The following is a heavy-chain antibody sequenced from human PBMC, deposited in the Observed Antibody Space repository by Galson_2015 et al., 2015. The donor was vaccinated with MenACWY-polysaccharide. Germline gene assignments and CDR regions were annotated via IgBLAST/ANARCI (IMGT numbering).Heavy chain of an antibody. V-gene: IGHV4-38-2*01. CDR3: ARVEKYSGSFYILY. CDR1: DYSIRSGYF. Sequence: GTLSLTCAVSDYSIRSGYFWGWIRQPPGKGLEWIASIFHSGTTYYDPSLKSRVTISVDTSKNQFSLKLSSVTAADTAVYYCARVEKYSGSFYILYWGQGTLVTVSS. CDR2: IFHSGTT. D-gene: IGHD1-26*01. J-gene: IGHJ4*02.